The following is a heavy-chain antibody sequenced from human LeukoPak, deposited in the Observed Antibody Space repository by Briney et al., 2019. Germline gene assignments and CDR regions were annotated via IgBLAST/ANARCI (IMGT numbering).Heavy chain of an antibody. D-gene: IGHD2-2*02. J-gene: IGHJ6*03. CDR2: ISAYNGNT. Sequence: ASVKVSCKASGYTFTSYGISLVRQAPGQGLEWMGWISAYNGNTNYAQKLQGRVTMTTDTSTSTAYMELRSLRSDDTAVYYCARVLGYCSSTSCYTGMYYYYYMDVWGKGTTVTVSS. V-gene: IGHV1-18*01. CDR1: GYTFTSYG. CDR3: ARVLGYCSSTSCYTGMYYYYYMDV.